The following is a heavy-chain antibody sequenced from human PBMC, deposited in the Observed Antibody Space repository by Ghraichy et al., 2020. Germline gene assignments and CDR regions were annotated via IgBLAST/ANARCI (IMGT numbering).Heavy chain of an antibody. D-gene: IGHD3-3*01. CDR3: AEGGGGFWRHYGMDV. CDR1: GFTFDDYA. V-gene: IGHV3-9*01. Sequence: LSLTCAASGFTFDDYAMHWVRQAPGKGLEWVSGISWNSGSIGYADSVKGRFTISRDNAKNSLYLQMNSLRAEDTALYYCAEGGGGFWRHYGMDVWGQGTTVTVSS. CDR2: ISWNSGSI. J-gene: IGHJ6*02.